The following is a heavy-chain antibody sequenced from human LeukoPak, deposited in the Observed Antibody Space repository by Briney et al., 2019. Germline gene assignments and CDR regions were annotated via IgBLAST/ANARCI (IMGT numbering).Heavy chain of an antibody. J-gene: IGHJ6*04. Sequence: GRSLRLSCAASGFTFSSFALHWVRQAPGKGLEWVAVISYDGTNKYYADSVKGRFTISRDNSKNTLYLQMNSLRVEDMAVYYCARDGNSGYNSDYYYGMDAGGKGTTVTVFS. V-gene: IGHV3-30*04. CDR2: ISYDGTNK. CDR1: GFTFSSFA. CDR3: ARDGNSGYNSDYYYGMDA. D-gene: IGHD5-12*01.